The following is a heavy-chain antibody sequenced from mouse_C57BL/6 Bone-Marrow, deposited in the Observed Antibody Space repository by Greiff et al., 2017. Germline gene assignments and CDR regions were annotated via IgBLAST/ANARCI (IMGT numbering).Heavy chain of an antibody. D-gene: IGHD2-4*01. CDR1: GFTFSSYG. V-gene: IGHV5-6*01. CDR2: ISSGGSYT. J-gene: IGHJ3*01. Sequence: EVKLVESGGDLVKPGGSLKLSCAASGFTFSSYGMSCVRQTPDKRLAWVATISSGGSYTYYPDSVKGRFTISRDNAKNTLYLQMSSLKSEDTAMYYCAREGLRAWFAYWGQGTLVTVSA. CDR3: AREGLRAWFAY.